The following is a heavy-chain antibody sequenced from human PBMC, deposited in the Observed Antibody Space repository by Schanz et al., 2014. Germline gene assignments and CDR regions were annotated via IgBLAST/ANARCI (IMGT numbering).Heavy chain of an antibody. V-gene: IGHV4-59*05. J-gene: IGHJ4*02. CDR1: GFTVNTNY. CDR2: IYYSGST. CDR3: ARHWRRDYFDY. D-gene: IGHD3-3*01. Sequence: VQLVESGGGLIQPGGSLRLSCAVSGFTVNTNYMSWVRQAPGKGLEWIGTIYYSGSTYYDPSLESRVTISVDTSKNQSSRKLNSVTAADTAVYYCARHWRRDYFDYWGRGTLVTVSS.